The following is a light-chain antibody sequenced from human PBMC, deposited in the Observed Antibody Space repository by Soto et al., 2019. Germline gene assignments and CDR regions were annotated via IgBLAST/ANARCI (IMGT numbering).Light chain of an antibody. CDR1: TRDGGGYNY. V-gene: IGLV2-8*01. CDR2: AVS. J-gene: IGLJ1*01. Sequence: QSVLTQPPSASGAPGQSVTISRTGTTRDGGGYNYVSWYQQLPGKPPKLMIFAVSKRPSGIPDRFSGSKSGNTASLTVSGLQADDEADYNCSTYVYTRALYVF. CDR3: STYVYTRALYV.